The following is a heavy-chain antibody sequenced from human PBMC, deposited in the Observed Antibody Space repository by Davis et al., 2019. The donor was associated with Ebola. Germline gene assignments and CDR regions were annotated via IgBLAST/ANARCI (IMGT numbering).Heavy chain of an antibody. CDR3: VKGSITMTVVVYFDL. Sequence: SMTPSSLPFAPILSSDGMHWVRHAPGKGMEWEAVIGYDGINKYYADSVKGRLTISRDNSKNTLYIQMSSLRIEDTAVYYCVKGSITMTVVVYFDLWGQGTLVTVSP. CDR2: IGYDGINK. V-gene: IGHV3-33*06. J-gene: IGHJ4*02. D-gene: IGHD3-22*01. CDR1: APILSSDG.